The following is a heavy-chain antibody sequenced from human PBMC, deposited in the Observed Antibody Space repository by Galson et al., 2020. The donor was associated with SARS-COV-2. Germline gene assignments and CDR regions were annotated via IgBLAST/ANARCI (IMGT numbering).Heavy chain of an antibody. V-gene: IGHV1-8*01. D-gene: IGHD5-12*01. CDR3: ARGYVDIVATMMGGYYYYGMDV. J-gene: IGHJ6*02. Sequence: ASVKVSCKASGYTFTSYDINWVRQATGQGLEWMGWMNPNSGNTGYAQKFQGRVTMTRNTSISTAYMELSSLRSEDTAVYYCARGYVDIVATMMGGYYYYGMDVWGQGTTVTVSS. CDR1: GYTFTSYD. CDR2: MNPNSGNT.